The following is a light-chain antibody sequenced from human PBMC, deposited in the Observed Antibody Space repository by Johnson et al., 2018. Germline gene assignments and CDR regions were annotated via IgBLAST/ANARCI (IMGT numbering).Light chain of an antibody. Sequence: QSVLTQPPSVSAAPGQKVTISCSGSSSNIGNNYVSWYQQLPGTAPKLLIYENNKRPSGIPDRFSGSKSGASATLGITGLQTGDEADYYCGTWDSSLSPGNVFGTGTTITVL. CDR3: GTWDSSLSPGNV. CDR1: SSNIGNNY. V-gene: IGLV1-51*02. J-gene: IGLJ1*01. CDR2: ENN.